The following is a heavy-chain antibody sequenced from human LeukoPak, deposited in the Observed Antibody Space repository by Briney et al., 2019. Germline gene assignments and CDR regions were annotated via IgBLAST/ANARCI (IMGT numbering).Heavy chain of an antibody. D-gene: IGHD3-10*01. Sequence: SETLSLTCSVSGGSINRGSFYWAWIRQPPGKGLERIGTIYYTGSTYYNPSLTSRATISVDTVRNQFSLRLVSVTASDTAVYYCAKLLYGSGSLDAFDVWGQGTMVTVSS. CDR2: IYYTGST. V-gene: IGHV4-39*01. J-gene: IGHJ3*01. CDR3: AKLLYGSGSLDAFDV. CDR1: GGSINRGSFY.